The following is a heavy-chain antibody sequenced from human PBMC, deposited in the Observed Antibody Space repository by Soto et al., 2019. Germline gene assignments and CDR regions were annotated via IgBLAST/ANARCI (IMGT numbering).Heavy chain of an antibody. CDR1: GYTFTSYA. D-gene: IGHD3-3*01. J-gene: IGHJ4*02. Sequence: ASVTVSCKASGYTFTSYAMHWVRQAPGQRLEWMGWINAGNGNTKYSQKFQGRVTITRDTSASTAYMELSSLRSEDTAVYYCARYNYIFWSGYGYFAYWGEETVVTV. V-gene: IGHV1-3*01. CDR2: INAGNGNT. CDR3: ARYNYIFWSGYGYFAY.